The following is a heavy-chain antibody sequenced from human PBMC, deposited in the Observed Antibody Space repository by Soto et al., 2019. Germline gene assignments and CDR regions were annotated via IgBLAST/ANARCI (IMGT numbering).Heavy chain of an antibody. Sequence: SETLSLTCTVSGGSISSSSYYWGWIRQPPGKGLEWIGSIYYSGSTYYNPSLKSRVTISVDTSKNQFSLKLSSVTAADTAVYYCARQSENLSYYYYYMDVWGKGTTVTVSS. J-gene: IGHJ6*03. CDR3: ARQSENLSYYYYYMDV. CDR2: IYYSGST. V-gene: IGHV4-39*01. D-gene: IGHD1-7*01. CDR1: GGSISSSSYY.